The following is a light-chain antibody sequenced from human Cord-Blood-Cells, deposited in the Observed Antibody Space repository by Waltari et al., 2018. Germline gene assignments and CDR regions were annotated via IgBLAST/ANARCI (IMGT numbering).Light chain of an antibody. CDR2: AAS. V-gene: IGKV1-39*01. CDR1: QSISSN. J-gene: IGKJ3*01. CDR3: QQSYSTPHT. Sequence: DIQMTQSPISLFASVGGRATLTCRASQSISSNLNWYQQKPGKAPKLLIYAASSLQSGVPSRFSGSGSGTDFTLTISSLQPEDFATYYCQQSYSTPHTFGPGTKVDIK.